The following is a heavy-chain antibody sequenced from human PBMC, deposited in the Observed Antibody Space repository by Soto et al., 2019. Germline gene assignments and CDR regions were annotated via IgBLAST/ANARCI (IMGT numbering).Heavy chain of an antibody. CDR2: IYYSGST. J-gene: IGHJ6*02. D-gene: IGHD1-26*01. CDR3: ARGVGARSSYYGMDV. CDR1: GGSISSGGYY. V-gene: IGHV4-31*03. Sequence: QVQLQESGPGLVKPSQTLSLTCTVSGGSISSGGYYWSWIRQHPGKGLEWIGYIYYSGSTYYNPTLKSRVTISVDTSKNQFSLKLSSVTAADTAVYYCARGVGARSSYYGMDVWGQGTTVTVSS.